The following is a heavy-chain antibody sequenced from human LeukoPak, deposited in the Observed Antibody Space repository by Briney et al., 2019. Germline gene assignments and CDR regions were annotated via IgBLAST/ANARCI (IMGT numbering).Heavy chain of an antibody. D-gene: IGHD6-6*01. CDR1: GFTFDDYG. CDR2: IIWNGGST. V-gene: IGHV3-20*04. J-gene: IGHJ4*02. CDR3: ARDLWGSSSSQLASFDY. Sequence: PGGSLRLSCAASGFTFDDYGMAWVRQAPGKGLEWFSGIIWNGGSTAYADSVKGRFTISRDNANNSLYLQMNSLRAEDTAFYYCARDLWGSSSSQLASFDYWGQGTLVTVSS.